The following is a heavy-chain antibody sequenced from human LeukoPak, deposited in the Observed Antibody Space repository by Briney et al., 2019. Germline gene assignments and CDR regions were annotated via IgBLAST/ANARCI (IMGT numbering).Heavy chain of an antibody. J-gene: IGHJ4*02. Sequence: SETLSLTCSVSGGSISSYYWSWIRQPPGKGLEWIGYIYTSGSTNYNPSLKSRVTISVDTSKNQFSLKLSSVTAADTAVYYCARRGVPDYWGQGTLVTVSS. CDR3: ARRGVPDY. V-gene: IGHV4-4*09. D-gene: IGHD3-10*01. CDR2: IYTSGST. CDR1: GGSISSYY.